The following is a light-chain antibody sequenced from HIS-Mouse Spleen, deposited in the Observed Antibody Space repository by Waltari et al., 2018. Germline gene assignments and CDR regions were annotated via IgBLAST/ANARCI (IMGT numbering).Light chain of an antibody. Sequence: QSALTQPPSASGSPGQSVTISCPGTSSHVGGYNSVSWYQQHPGKAPKLMIYEVSKRPSGVPDRFSGSKSGNTASLTVSGLQAEDEADYYCSSYAGSNIYVFGTGTKVTVL. CDR1: SSHVGGYNS. V-gene: IGLV2-8*01. CDR2: EVS. J-gene: IGLJ1*01. CDR3: SSYAGSNIYV.